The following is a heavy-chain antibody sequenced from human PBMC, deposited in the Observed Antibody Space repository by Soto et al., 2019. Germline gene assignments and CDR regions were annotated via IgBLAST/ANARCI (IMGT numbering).Heavy chain of an antibody. J-gene: IGHJ3*02. CDR3: ARQVHRTRAAFDI. Sequence: QVQLVQSGAEVQKPGSSVKVSCKASGGTFSSYTISWVRQAPGQGLEWMGRIIPILGIANYAQKFQGRVTITEDKSTSTAYMELSSLRSEDTAVYYCARQVHRTRAAFDIWGQGTMVTVSS. V-gene: IGHV1-69*02. CDR1: GGTFSSYT. CDR2: IIPILGIA.